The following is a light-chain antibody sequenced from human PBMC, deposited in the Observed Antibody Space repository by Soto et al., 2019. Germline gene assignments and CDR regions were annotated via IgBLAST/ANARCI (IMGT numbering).Light chain of an antibody. Sequence: DIQMTQSPSSLSASVGDRVTITCRASQGISNYLAWYQQKPGKVPKLLIYAASTLQSGVPSRFSGSGSGTDFTLTISSLQPEDVATYYCQKYNSARLFGTGTKVHIK. J-gene: IGKJ3*01. CDR2: AAS. CDR1: QGISNY. V-gene: IGKV1-27*01. CDR3: QKYNSARL.